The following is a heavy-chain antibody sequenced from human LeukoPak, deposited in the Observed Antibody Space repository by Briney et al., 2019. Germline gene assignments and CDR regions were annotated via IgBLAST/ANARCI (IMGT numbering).Heavy chain of an antibody. CDR1: GFTFSNYA. CDR3: ARQLGYCSDGSCYFDY. D-gene: IGHD2-15*01. J-gene: IGHJ4*02. V-gene: IGHV3-23*01. Sequence: GGSLRLSCAASGFTFSNYAMSWVRQAPGKGLEWVSAISTSGGNTYYADSVKGRFTISRDNSRNTLSLQMNSLRAEDTAIYYCARQLGYCSDGSCYFDYWGQGILVTVSS. CDR2: ISTSGGNT.